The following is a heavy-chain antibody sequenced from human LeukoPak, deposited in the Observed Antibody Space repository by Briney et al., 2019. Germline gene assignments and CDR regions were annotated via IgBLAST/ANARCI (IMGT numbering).Heavy chain of an antibody. Sequence: GGSLRLSCTASGFTFSSYSMNWVRQAPGKGLEWVSSISSSSSYIYYADSVKGRFTISRDNAKNSLYLQMNSLRAEDTAVYYCARVSGSYYAGVDYWGQGTLVTVSS. CDR1: GFTFSSYS. CDR2: ISSSSSYI. J-gene: IGHJ4*02. D-gene: IGHD1-26*01. CDR3: ARVSGSYYAGVDY. V-gene: IGHV3-21*01.